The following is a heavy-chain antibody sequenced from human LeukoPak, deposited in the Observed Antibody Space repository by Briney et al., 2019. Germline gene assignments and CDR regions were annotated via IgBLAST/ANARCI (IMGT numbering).Heavy chain of an antibody. Sequence: PGGSLRLSCAASGFTFSSYAMSWVRQAPGKGLEWVSAISGSGGSTYYADSVKGRFTISRDNSKNTLYLQMNSLRAEDTAVYYCAKGGLRYFDWLSPPTDPYYFDYWGQGTLVTVSS. CDR1: GFTFSSYA. D-gene: IGHD3-9*01. V-gene: IGHV3-23*01. CDR3: AKGGLRYFDWLSPPTDPYYFDY. J-gene: IGHJ4*02. CDR2: ISGSGGST.